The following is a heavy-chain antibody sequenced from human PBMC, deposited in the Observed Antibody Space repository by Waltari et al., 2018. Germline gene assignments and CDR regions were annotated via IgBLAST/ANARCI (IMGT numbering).Heavy chain of an antibody. CDR3: AKDHPSDGWPAFDS. V-gene: IGHV3-23*01. J-gene: IGHJ4*02. CDR1: GFTFSNFA. D-gene: IGHD6-19*01. CDR2: ISTSGGTT. Sequence: EVQLLESGGGLVQPGGSLRLSCAASGFTFSNFAMTWVRQAPGKGLDWVSLISTSGGTTYYADSVKGRFVISRDDSDNKVHLQMNGLNADDTATYYCAKDHPSDGWPAFDSWGQGTQVIVSS.